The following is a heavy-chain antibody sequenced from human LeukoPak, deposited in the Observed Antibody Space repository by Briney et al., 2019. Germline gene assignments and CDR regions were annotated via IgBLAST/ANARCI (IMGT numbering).Heavy chain of an antibody. Sequence: GGSLRLFCAASGFTFSSYSLNWVRQAPGNGLEWVSSISIRSRYIYYADSMKGRFTISKDNAKNSLYLQMNSLRAEDTAVYYCARDVYGDYAIDYWGQGTLVTVSS. CDR1: GFTFSSYS. CDR2: ISIRSRYI. J-gene: IGHJ4*02. V-gene: IGHV3-21*01. D-gene: IGHD4-17*01. CDR3: ARDVYGDYAIDY.